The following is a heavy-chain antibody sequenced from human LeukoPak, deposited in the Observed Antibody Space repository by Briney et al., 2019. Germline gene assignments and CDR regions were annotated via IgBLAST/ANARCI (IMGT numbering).Heavy chain of an antibody. Sequence: SETLSLTCTVSGGSISSYYWSWIRQPPGKGLEWIGYICYSGSTNYNPSLKSRVTISVDTSKNQFSLKLSSVTAADTAVYYCARDSAMVRGSHYYYYMDVWGKGTTVTVSS. CDR1: GGSISSYY. J-gene: IGHJ6*03. CDR2: ICYSGST. V-gene: IGHV4-59*01. D-gene: IGHD3-10*01. CDR3: ARDSAMVRGSHYYYYMDV.